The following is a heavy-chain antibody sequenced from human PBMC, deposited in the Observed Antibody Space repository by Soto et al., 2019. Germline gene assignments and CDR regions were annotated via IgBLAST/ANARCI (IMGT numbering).Heavy chain of an antibody. Sequence: QVQLVESGGGVVQPGRSLRLSCAASGFTFSNYIMHWLRQAPGTGLEWVAIILHDGNNKYYADSVKGRFTISRDNSKNTLYLQMNSLRTAVTAIYYCARDDEGGSYCDLGYWGQGTLVTVSS. CDR3: ARDDEGGSYCDLGY. D-gene: IGHD3-10*01. V-gene: IGHV3-30-3*01. CDR1: GFTFSNYI. J-gene: IGHJ4*02. CDR2: ILHDGNNK.